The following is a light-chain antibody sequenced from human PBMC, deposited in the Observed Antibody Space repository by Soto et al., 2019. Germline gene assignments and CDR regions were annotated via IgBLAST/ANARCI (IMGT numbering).Light chain of an antibody. CDR2: GAS. V-gene: IGKV3-15*01. CDR1: QSVSTN. CDR3: QQYNNWPWT. Sequence: EIVMTQAPATLSVSPGESGTLSCRASQSVSTNLAWYQQKPGQAPRLLIYGASTRATGTPARFSGSGSGTEFILTISSLQSEDFAVYYCQQYNNWPWTFGQGTTVEIK. J-gene: IGKJ1*01.